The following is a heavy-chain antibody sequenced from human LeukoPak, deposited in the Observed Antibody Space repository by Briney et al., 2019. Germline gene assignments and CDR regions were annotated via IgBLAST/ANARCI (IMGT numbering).Heavy chain of an antibody. D-gene: IGHD3-10*01. CDR2: INPNSGGT. CDR1: GYTFTGYY. Sequence: ASVKVSCKASGYTFTGYYMHWVRQAPGQGLEWMGRINPNSGGTNYARKFQGRVTMTRDTSISTAYMELSRLRSDDTAVYYCARDLRGYYYYMDVWGKGTTVTVSS. CDR3: ARDLRGYYYYMDV. J-gene: IGHJ6*03. V-gene: IGHV1-2*06.